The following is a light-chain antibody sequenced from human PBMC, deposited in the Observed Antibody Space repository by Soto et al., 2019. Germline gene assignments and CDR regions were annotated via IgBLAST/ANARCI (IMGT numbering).Light chain of an antibody. Sequence: IVLLQSPPALSVSPGERFTLSCWSSQSVGSTLNWYQQRPGQAPRLLIYDTSIRATGIPARFSGSGSGTEFTLTITSLQSDDFAVYYCQQYNRYPHSFGEGTKVDIK. J-gene: IGKJ4*01. CDR2: DTS. CDR1: QSVGST. CDR3: QQYNRYPHS. V-gene: IGKV3-15*01.